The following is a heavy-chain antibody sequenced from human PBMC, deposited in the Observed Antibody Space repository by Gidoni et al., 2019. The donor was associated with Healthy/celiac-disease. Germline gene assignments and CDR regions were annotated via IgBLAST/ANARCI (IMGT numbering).Heavy chain of an antibody. CDR1: GGTLSSYA. V-gene: IGHV1-69*01. CDR2: IIPIFGTA. CDR3: ASLGVGANVDY. D-gene: IGHD1-26*01. Sequence: QVHLVQSGSAVKKPCSSVNVSFQASGGTLSSYAISWVRQAPGQGLEWMGGIIPIFGTANDAQKFQGRVTITADESTRTADMELSSMRSEDTAVYYCASLGVGANVDYWGQGTLVTVSS. J-gene: IGHJ4*02.